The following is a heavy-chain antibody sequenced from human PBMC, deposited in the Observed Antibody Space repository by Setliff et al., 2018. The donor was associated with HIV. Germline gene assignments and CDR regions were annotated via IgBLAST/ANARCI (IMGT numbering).Heavy chain of an antibody. J-gene: IGHJ6*03. V-gene: IGHV4-38-2*02. Sequence: SETLSLTCAVSGYSISSGYYWAWIRQSPGKGLDWIGSIHHSGTTYYNPSLKSRVTMSVDTSTNQFSLDLTSVTAADTAVYFCAGEIAPAARLPNVGGPPPPGYYHYMDVWGKGTTVTVSS. CDR2: IHHSGTT. D-gene: IGHD2-8*01. CDR3: AGEIAPAARLPNVGGPPPPGYYHYMDV. CDR1: GYSISSGYY.